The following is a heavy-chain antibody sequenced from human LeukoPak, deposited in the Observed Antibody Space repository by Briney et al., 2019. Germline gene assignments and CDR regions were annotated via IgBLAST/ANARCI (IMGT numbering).Heavy chain of an antibody. CDR3: ARSPVTTVTTFDY. Sequence: SETLSLTCTVSGGSISSYYWSWIRQPPGKGLEWIGYIYYSGSTNYNPSLKSRVTISVDTSKNQFSLKLSSVTAADTAVYYCARSPVTTVTTFDYWGQGTLVTVSS. CDR2: IYYSGST. J-gene: IGHJ4*02. CDR1: GGSISSYY. D-gene: IGHD4-11*01. V-gene: IGHV4-59*01.